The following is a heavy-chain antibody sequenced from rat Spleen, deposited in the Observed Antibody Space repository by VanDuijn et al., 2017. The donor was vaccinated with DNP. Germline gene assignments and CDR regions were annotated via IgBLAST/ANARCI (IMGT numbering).Heavy chain of an antibody. V-gene: IGHV5-22*01. CDR1: GFSFSDYF. CDR2: ISYDGGII. J-gene: IGHJ2*01. CDR3: ARHVLPLRVWDY. Sequence: EVQLVQSGGGLVQPGRSLKLSCAASGFSFSDYFMAWVRQAPTKGLEWVAYISYDGGIIYYGDSVKGRFTISRDNAKSTLYLQMNSLRSEDMATYYCARHVLPLRVWDYWGQGVMVTVSS. D-gene: IGHD1-4*01.